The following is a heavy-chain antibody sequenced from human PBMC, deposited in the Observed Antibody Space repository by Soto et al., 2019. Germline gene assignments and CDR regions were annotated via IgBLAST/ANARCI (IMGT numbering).Heavy chain of an antibody. Sequence: SETLSLTCTVSGGSISSYYWSWIRQPPGKGLEWIGYIYYSGSTNYNPSLKSRVTISVDTSKNQFSLKLSSVTAADTAVYYCARAFGGSGWGYYYYYGMDVWGQGTTVTVSS. CDR3: ARAFGGSGWGYYYYYGMDV. CDR2: IYYSGST. CDR1: GGSISSYY. V-gene: IGHV4-59*01. J-gene: IGHJ6*02. D-gene: IGHD6-19*01.